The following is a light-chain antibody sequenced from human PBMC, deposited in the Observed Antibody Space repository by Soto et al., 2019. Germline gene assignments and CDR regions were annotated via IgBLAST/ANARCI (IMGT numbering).Light chain of an antibody. CDR1: QSISSW. Sequence: DIQMTQSPSTLSASVGDRVTITCRASQSISSWLAWYQQKPGKAPKLLIYDASSLESGVPSRFSGSGSGTEFTLTISSLQPYDFATYYCQQYNSYPPTFGPGTEVDIK. CDR2: DAS. J-gene: IGKJ3*01. CDR3: QQYNSYPPT. V-gene: IGKV1-5*01.